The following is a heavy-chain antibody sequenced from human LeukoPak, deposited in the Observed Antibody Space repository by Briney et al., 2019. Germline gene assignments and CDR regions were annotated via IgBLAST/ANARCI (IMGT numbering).Heavy chain of an antibody. D-gene: IGHD2-15*01. CDR1: GFTFSNYE. Sequence: GGSLRLSCATSGFTFSNYEMNWVRQAPGKGLEWVSAISGSGGSTYYADSVKGRFAISRDNSKNTLYLQMNSLRAEDTAVYYCAKDQIVVVAATDDYFDYWGQGTLVTVSS. CDR3: AKDQIVVVAATDDYFDY. V-gene: IGHV3-23*01. J-gene: IGHJ4*02. CDR2: ISGSGGST.